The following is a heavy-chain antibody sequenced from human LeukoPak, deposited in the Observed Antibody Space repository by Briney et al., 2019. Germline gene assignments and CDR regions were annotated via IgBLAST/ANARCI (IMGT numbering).Heavy chain of an antibody. Sequence: SETLSLTCTVSGYSISSGYYWGWIRQPPGKGLEWIGSIYHSGSTYYNPSLKSRVTISVDTSKNQFSLKLSSVTAADTAVYYCARAEIAAAGTGYYYYYMDVWGKGTTVTVSS. J-gene: IGHJ6*03. V-gene: IGHV4-38-2*02. CDR2: IYHSGST. CDR3: ARAEIAAAGTGYYYYYMDV. CDR1: GYSISSGYY. D-gene: IGHD6-13*01.